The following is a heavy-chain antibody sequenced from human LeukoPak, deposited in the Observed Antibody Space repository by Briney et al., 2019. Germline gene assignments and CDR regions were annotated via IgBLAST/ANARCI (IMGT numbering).Heavy chain of an antibody. CDR3: VKAGYIWQQLPPDY. Sequence: GGSLRLSCAASGFTFSSYAMHWVRQAPGKGLEYVSAISSNGGSTYYADPVKGRFTISRDNSKNTLYLQMSSLRAEDTAVYYCVKAGYIWQQLPPDYWGQGTLVTVSS. D-gene: IGHD6-13*01. J-gene: IGHJ4*02. CDR2: ISSNGGST. V-gene: IGHV3-64D*09. CDR1: GFTFSSYA.